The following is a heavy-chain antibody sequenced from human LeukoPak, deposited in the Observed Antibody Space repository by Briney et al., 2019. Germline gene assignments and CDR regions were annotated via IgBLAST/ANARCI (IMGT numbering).Heavy chain of an antibody. CDR1: GGSISSHY. CDR3: ARGGYSYGQGYYFDY. J-gene: IGHJ4*02. D-gene: IGHD5-18*01. CDR2: IYYSGST. Sequence: SETLSLNCTVSGGSISSHYWSLVRQPPGEGLGWIGYIYYSGSTNYNPSLKGRVIMSVDTSKNQFSLELSSVTAADTAIYYCARGGYSYGQGYYFDYWGQGTLVTVSS. V-gene: IGHV4-59*11.